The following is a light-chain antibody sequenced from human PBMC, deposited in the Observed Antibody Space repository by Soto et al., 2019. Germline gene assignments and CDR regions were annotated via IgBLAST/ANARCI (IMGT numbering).Light chain of an antibody. CDR2: GAS. CDR1: QGVTTN. V-gene: IGKV3D-15*01. J-gene: IGKJ1*01. Sequence: DIVRTKNPAALSVSPGERASLSCRAGQGVTTNFAWYQQKPGQAPRLPIYGASSRATGIPDRFSGSGSGTDFTLTISSLEPEDFAVYYCHQRSNLPWTFGQGTKVDI. CDR3: HQRSNLPWT.